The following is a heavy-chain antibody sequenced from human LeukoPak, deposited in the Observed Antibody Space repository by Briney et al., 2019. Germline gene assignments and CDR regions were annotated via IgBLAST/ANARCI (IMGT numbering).Heavy chain of an antibody. Sequence: PGGSLRLSCAASGFTFSSYGMHWVRQAPGKGLEWVAVISYDGSNKYYADSVKGRFTISRDNSKNTLYLQMNSLRAEDTAVYYCAKGQITTYYDYVWGSPIATSPFDYWGQGTLVTVSS. D-gene: IGHD3-16*01. V-gene: IGHV3-30*18. CDR1: GFTFSSYG. CDR3: AKGQITTYYDYVWGSPIATSPFDY. J-gene: IGHJ4*02. CDR2: ISYDGSNK.